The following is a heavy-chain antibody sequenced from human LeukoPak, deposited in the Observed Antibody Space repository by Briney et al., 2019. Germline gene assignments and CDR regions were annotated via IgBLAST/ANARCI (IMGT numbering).Heavy chain of an antibody. Sequence: GGSLRLSCAASGFTVSSNYMSWVRQAPGKGLEWVSGISWNSGSIGYADSVKGRFTISRDNAKNSLYLQMNSLRAEDMALYYCAKDETWGQGTLVTVSS. V-gene: IGHV3-9*03. CDR1: GFTVSSNY. J-gene: IGHJ5*02. CDR2: ISWNSGSI. CDR3: AKDET.